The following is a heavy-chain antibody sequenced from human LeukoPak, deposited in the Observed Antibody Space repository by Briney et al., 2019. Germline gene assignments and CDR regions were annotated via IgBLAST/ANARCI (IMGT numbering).Heavy chain of an antibody. CDR2: IIPIFGTA. CDR1: GGTFNNYT. V-gene: IGHV1-69*06. CDR3: AKMSYSSSSFFDY. Sequence: ASVKVSCKASGGTFNNYTISWVRQAPGQGLEWMGGIIPIFGTANYAQKFQGRVTITADKSTSTVYMDLSSLRSEDTAVYYCAKMSYSSSSFFDYWGQGTLVTVSS. D-gene: IGHD6-6*01. J-gene: IGHJ4*02.